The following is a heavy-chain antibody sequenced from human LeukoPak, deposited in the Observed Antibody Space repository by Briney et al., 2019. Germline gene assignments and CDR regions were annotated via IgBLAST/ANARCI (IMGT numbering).Heavy chain of an antibody. CDR3: ARDGSISAADYYFDY. Sequence: GGSLRLSCAASGFTFSSYPMHWVRQAPGKGLEWVAVISYDGNNKYYADSVKGRFTISRDNSKNTLYLQMNSLRAEDTAVYYCARDGSISAADYYFDYWGQGTLVTVSS. CDR1: GFTFSSYP. CDR2: ISYDGNNK. J-gene: IGHJ4*02. V-gene: IGHV3-30-3*01. D-gene: IGHD6-13*01.